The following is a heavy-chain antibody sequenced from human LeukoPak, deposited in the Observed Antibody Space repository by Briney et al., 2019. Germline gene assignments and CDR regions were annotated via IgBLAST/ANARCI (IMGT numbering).Heavy chain of an antibody. V-gene: IGHV3-23*01. D-gene: IGHD4-17*01. Sequence: PGGSLRLSCAASGFTFSSYVMSWVRQAPGKGLEWASGISGSGSDTYYADSVKGRFTISRDNSKNTLFLQMSSLRTEDSAIYYCAKVFRNGDLFVSDSWGQGTLVTVSS. J-gene: IGHJ4*02. CDR1: GFTFSSYV. CDR2: ISGSGSDT. CDR3: AKVFRNGDLFVSDS.